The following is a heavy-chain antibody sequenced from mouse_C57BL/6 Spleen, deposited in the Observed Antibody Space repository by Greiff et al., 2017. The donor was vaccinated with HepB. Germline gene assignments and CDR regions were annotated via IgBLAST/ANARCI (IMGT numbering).Heavy chain of an antibody. CDR1: GFTFSDYY. V-gene: IGHV5-12*01. CDR3: AADDGGDYYAMDY. Sequence: EVKLMESGGGLVQPGGSLKLSCAASGFTFSDYYMYWVRQTPEKRLEWVAYISNGGGSTYYPDTVKGRFTISRDNAKNTPYLQMSRLKSEDTAMYYCAADDGGDYYAMDYWGQGTSVTVSS. CDR2: ISNGGGST. J-gene: IGHJ4*01. D-gene: IGHD1-2*01.